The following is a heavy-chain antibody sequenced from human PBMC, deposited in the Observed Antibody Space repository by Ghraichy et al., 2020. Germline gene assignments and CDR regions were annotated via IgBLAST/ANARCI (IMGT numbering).Heavy chain of an antibody. D-gene: IGHD1-14*01. CDR2: TYYRSKWYN. Sequence: SQTLSLTCAISGDSVSSNSAIWNWIRQSPSRGLEWLGRTYYRSKWYNDYAVSVRGRITLDPDTSKNQFSLQLNSVTPEDTAVYYCTRRAGTNRFGMDVWGQGTMVTVSS. J-gene: IGHJ6*02. V-gene: IGHV6-1*01. CDR1: GDSVSSNSAI. CDR3: TRRAGTNRFGMDV.